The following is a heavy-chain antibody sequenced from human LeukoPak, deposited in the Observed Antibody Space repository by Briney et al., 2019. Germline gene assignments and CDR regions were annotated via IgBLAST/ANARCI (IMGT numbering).Heavy chain of an antibody. J-gene: IGHJ4*02. Sequence: GGSLRLSCAASGFTFSSYAMNWVRQAPGKGLEWVSAISGGGGNTYYADSVKGRFTISRDNSKNTLYLQMNSLRAEDTAVYYCAKSSGTWLGYYYFDYWGQGTLVTVCS. CDR2: ISGGGGNT. V-gene: IGHV3-23*01. CDR3: AKSSGTWLGYYYFDY. D-gene: IGHD6-19*01. CDR1: GFTFSSYA.